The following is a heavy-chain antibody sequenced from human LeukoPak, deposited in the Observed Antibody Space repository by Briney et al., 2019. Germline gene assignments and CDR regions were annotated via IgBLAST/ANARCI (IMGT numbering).Heavy chain of an antibody. Sequence: GASVKLSSKASGYTFTSYYMHWVRRAPGQGLEWMGIINPSGGSTSYAQKFQGRVTMTRDMSTSTVYMELSSLRSEDTAVYYCARPSQASGTTWDAFDIWGQGTMVTVFS. V-gene: IGHV1-46*01. J-gene: IGHJ3*02. D-gene: IGHD1-1*01. CDR3: ARPSQASGTTWDAFDI. CDR2: INPSGGST. CDR1: GYTFTSYY.